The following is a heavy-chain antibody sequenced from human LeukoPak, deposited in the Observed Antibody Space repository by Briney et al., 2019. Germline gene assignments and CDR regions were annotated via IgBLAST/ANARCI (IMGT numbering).Heavy chain of an antibody. V-gene: IGHV4-59*08. CDR3: ARSYYYGSGSYGMDV. J-gene: IGHJ6*02. CDR1: GCTISSYY. CDR2: IYYSGST. D-gene: IGHD3-10*01. Sequence: SGTLSLTCTVSGCTISSYYWRWIRQPPGKGLEWIGYIYYSGSTNYNPSLKSRVTISVDTSKNQFSLKLSSVTAADTAVYYCARSYYYGSGSYGMDVWGQGTTVTVSS.